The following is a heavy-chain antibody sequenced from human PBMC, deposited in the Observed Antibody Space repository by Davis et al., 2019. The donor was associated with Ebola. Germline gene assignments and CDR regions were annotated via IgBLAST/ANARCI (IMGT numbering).Heavy chain of an antibody. Sequence: ASVKVSCKASDHTLTSYAISWVRQAPGQGLEWMGWISAYNGNIKYAQKFQGRVTMTTDTSTSTAYLELRSLRSDDTAVYYCATSASQWLVREWGMDVWGQGTTVTVSS. CDR1: DHTLTSYA. D-gene: IGHD6-19*01. CDR2: ISAYNGNI. CDR3: ATSASQWLVREWGMDV. V-gene: IGHV1-18*01. J-gene: IGHJ6*02.